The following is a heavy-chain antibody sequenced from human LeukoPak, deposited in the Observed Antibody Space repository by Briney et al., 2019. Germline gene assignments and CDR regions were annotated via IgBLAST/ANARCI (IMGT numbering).Heavy chain of an antibody. Sequence: GGSLRLSCAAPGFTFSSYAMHWVRQAPGKGLEYVSAISSNGGSTYYANSVKGRFTISRDNSKNTLYLQMGSLRAEDMAVYYCARTTGYSSGWYEYWGQGTLVTVSS. V-gene: IGHV3-64*01. CDR1: GFTFSSYA. D-gene: IGHD6-19*01. J-gene: IGHJ4*02. CDR2: ISSNGGST. CDR3: ARTTGYSSGWYEY.